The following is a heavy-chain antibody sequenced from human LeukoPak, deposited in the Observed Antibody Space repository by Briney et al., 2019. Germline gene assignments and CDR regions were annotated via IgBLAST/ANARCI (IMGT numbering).Heavy chain of an antibody. D-gene: IGHD2-2*01. CDR2: IYYSGST. Sequence: SETLSLTCTVSGGSISSSSYYWGWIRQPPGKGLEWIGSIYYSGSTYYNPSLKSRVTISVDTSKNQFSLKLSSVTAADTAVYYCARRGVVVPAAGSTQFDYWGQGTLVTVSS. CDR1: GGSISSSSYY. V-gene: IGHV4-39*07. J-gene: IGHJ4*02. CDR3: ARRGVVVPAAGSTQFDY.